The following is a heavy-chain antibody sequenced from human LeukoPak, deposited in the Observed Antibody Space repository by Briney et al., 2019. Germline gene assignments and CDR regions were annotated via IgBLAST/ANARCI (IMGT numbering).Heavy chain of an antibody. CDR3: ATDPVIRNGMNV. D-gene: IGHD2/OR15-2a*01. CDR2: IYGDGTT. J-gene: IGHJ6*02. CDR1: GITVSNTD. Sequence: GGSLRLSCEASGITVSNTDVNWVRQAPGKELEWVSVIYGDGTTYFADSVKGRFTITRDTSKNTFYLQMNSLRSEDTAVYYCATDPVIRNGMNVWGQGTTVTLSS. V-gene: IGHV3-66*02.